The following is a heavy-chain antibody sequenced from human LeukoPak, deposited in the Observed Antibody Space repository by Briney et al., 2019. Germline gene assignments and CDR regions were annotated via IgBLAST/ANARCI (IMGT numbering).Heavy chain of an antibody. CDR1: GFTFSSYE. J-gene: IGHJ3*02. CDR3: ARGAYSSSGTGRAFDI. V-gene: IGHV3-48*03. D-gene: IGHD6-13*01. Sequence: GGSLRLSCAASGFTFSSYEMNWVRQAPGKGLEWVSYISSSGSTIYYADSVKGRFTISRGNAKNSLYLQMNSLRAEDTAVYYCARGAYSSSGTGRAFDIWGQGTMVTVSS. CDR2: ISSSGSTI.